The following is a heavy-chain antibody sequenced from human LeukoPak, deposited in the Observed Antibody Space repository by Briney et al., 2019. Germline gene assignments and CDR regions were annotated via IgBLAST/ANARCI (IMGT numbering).Heavy chain of an antibody. Sequence: HPGGSLRLSCAASGFTFSSYAMSWVRQAPGKGLEWVSAISGSGGSTYYADSVKGRFTISRDNSKNTLYLQMNSLRAEDTAVYYCAKGSYSSGWYASYYYYGMDAWSQGTTVTVSS. CDR1: GFTFSSYA. CDR2: ISGSGGST. CDR3: AKGSYSSGWYASYYYYGMDA. D-gene: IGHD6-19*01. J-gene: IGHJ6*02. V-gene: IGHV3-23*01.